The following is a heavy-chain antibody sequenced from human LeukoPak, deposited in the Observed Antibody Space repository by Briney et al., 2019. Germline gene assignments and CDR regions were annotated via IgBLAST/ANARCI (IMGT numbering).Heavy chain of an antibody. CDR2: IIPFFRKA. CDR3: ARGISYYGSSGYYSGAFDI. V-gene: IGHV1-69*05. D-gene: IGHD3-22*01. J-gene: IGHJ3*02. CDR1: GGTFSSYA. Sequence: SGKVSCKASGGTFSSYAISWVRQAAGQGRDWMGRIIPFFRKANYAQNFQDRGTITTDESTSTVYMELSSLGYEDTAVYYCARGISYYGSSGYYSGAFDIWGKGTMVTVSS.